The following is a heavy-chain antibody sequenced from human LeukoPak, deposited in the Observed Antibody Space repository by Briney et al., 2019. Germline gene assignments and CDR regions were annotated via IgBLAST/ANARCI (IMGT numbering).Heavy chain of an antibody. D-gene: IGHD1-26*01. CDR1: GFTFTSYE. CDR3: ARSLGSYYFEY. CDR2: ISTSGSTI. Sequence: GGSLRLSCAASGFTFTSYEMNWVRQAPGKGLEWVSYISTSGSTIYYADSVKGRFTISRDNTQNALYLQMNSLRAEETAVYYCARSLGSYYFEYWGQGTVVTVSS. J-gene: IGHJ4*02. V-gene: IGHV3-48*03.